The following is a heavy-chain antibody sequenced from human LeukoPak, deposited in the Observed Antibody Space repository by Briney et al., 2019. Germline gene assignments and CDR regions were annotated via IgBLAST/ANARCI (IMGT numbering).Heavy chain of an antibody. CDR2: IIPILGIA. D-gene: IGHD2-15*01. Sequence: SVKVSCKASGGTFSSYAISWVRQAPGQGLEWMGGIIPILGIANYAQKFQGRVTITADKSTSTAYMELSSLRSEDTAVYYCAREDIVVVVAATPGLDYWGQGTLVTVSS. J-gene: IGHJ4*02. V-gene: IGHV1-69*10. CDR3: AREDIVVVVAATPGLDY. CDR1: GGTFSSYA.